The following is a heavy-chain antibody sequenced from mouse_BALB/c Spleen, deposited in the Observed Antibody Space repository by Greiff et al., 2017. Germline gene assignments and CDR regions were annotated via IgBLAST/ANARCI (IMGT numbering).Heavy chain of an antibody. D-gene: IGHD2-4*01. Sequence: LQESGPELVKPGASVKISCKASGYTFTDYYINWVKQKPGQGLEWIGWIYPGSGNTKYNEKFKGKATLTVDTSSSTAYMQLSSLTSEDTAVYFCARDDYEAWFAYWGQGTLVTVSA. CDR1: GYTFTDYY. V-gene: IGHV1-84*02. CDR3: ARDDYEAWFAY. CDR2: IYPGSGNT. J-gene: IGHJ3*01.